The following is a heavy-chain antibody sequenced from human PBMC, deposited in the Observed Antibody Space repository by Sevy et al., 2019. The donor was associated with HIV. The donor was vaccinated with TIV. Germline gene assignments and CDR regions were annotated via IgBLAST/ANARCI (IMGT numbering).Heavy chain of an antibody. Sequence: GGSLRLSCAASGFTFSKYSMSWVRQPPGKGLEWVSTLSFGCGEINYAGSVKGRFTIFRDNSKSSVYLKMNNLRPEDTAVYYCAREGCTRPHDYWGQGTLVTVSS. CDR1: GFTFSKYS. D-gene: IGHD2-8*01. CDR3: AREGCTRPHDY. V-gene: IGHV3-23*01. CDR2: LSFGCGEI. J-gene: IGHJ4*02.